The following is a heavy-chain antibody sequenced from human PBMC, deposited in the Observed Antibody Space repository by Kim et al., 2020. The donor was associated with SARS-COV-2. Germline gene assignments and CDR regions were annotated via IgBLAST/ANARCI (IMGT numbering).Heavy chain of an antibody. D-gene: IGHD5-12*01. CDR1: GGSISSYY. Sequence: SETLSLTCTVSGGSISSYYWSWIRQPPGKGLEWIGYIYYSGSTNYNPSLKSRVTISVDTSKNQFSLKLSSVTAADTAVYYCARALGGYSGYDWEYYYYYMDVWGKGTTVTVSS. CDR3: ARALGGYSGYDWEYYYYYMDV. J-gene: IGHJ6*03. CDR2: IYYSGST. V-gene: IGHV4-59*01.